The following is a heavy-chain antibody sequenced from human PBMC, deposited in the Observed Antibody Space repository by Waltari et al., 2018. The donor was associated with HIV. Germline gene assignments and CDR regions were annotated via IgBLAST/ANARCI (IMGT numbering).Heavy chain of an antibody. CDR3: ARGAASFDL. D-gene: IGHD6-25*01. V-gene: IGHV3-7*01. CDR2: INQYGTEE. Sequence: EVYLVESGGGLVQPGESLTLSCAASELTFSDDWMTLVRQGPGKGLECVANINQYGTEEFYVDSVKGRFTIYRDNARNSLCLGMTNLRAYDTAVYYCARGAASFDLWGQRTLVTVSS. CDR1: ELTFSDDW. J-gene: IGHJ4*02.